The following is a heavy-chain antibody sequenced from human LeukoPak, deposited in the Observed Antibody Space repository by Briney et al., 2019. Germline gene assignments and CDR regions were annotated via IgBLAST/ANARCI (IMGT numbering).Heavy chain of an antibody. J-gene: IGHJ5*02. CDR2: IYPGDSDT. CDR3: ARRLGEYGGNSARLSPLNWFDP. Sequence: GESQKISCKGSGYSFTSYWIGWVRQMPGKGLEWMGIIYPGDSDTRYSPSFQGQVTISADKSISTAYLQWSSLKASDTAMYYCARRLGEYGGNSARLSPLNWFDPWGQGTLVTVSS. V-gene: IGHV5-51*01. CDR1: GYSFTSYW. D-gene: IGHD4-23*01.